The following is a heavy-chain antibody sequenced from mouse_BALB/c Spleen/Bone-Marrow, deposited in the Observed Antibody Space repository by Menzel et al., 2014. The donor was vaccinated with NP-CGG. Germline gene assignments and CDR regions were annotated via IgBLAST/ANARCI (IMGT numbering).Heavy chain of an antibody. CDR1: GYTFTDYE. J-gene: IGHJ3*01. CDR3: TREGYYGSSPAWFAY. V-gene: IGHV1-15*01. D-gene: IGHD1-1*01. CDR2: IDPETGGT. Sequence: VHLVESGAELVRPGASVTLSCKASGYTFTDYEMHWVKQTPVHGLEWIGAIDPETGGTAYNRKFKGKATLTADKSSSTAYMELRSLTSEDSAVYYCTREGYYGSSPAWFAYWGQGTLVTVSA.